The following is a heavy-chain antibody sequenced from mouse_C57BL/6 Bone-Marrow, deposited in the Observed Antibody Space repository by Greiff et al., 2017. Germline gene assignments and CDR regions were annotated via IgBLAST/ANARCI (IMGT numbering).Heavy chain of an antibody. Sequence: QVQLQQPGAELVRPGSSVKLSCKASGYTFTSYWMHWVKQRPIQGLEWIGNIDPSDSDTHYNHKFKDKATLPVDKSSSTAYMQLSSLTSEDSAVYYCARASNYYGSSDNYWGQGTTLTVSS. CDR3: ARASNYYGSSDNY. J-gene: IGHJ2*01. V-gene: IGHV1-52*01. CDR1: GYTFTSYW. D-gene: IGHD1-1*01. CDR2: IDPSDSDT.